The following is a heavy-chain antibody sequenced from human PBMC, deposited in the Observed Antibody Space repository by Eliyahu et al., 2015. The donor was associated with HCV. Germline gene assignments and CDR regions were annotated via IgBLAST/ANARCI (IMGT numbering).Heavy chain of an antibody. J-gene: IGHJ4*02. Sequence: QVQLRESGPGLVKPSQTLSLTCPVSGGXISSGGYYWSWIRQHPGKGLEWIGYIFDSESTFYNPSLKSRVIILADTSENQFSLKLTSVTAADTAVYYCARGRMSAILTPGYWGQGTLVTVSS. CDR3: ARGRMSAILTPGY. CDR2: IFDSEST. D-gene: IGHD3-9*01. V-gene: IGHV4-31*03. CDR1: GGXISSGGYY.